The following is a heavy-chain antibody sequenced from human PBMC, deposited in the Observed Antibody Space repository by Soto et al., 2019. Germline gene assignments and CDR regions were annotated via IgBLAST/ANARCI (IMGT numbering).Heavy chain of an antibody. J-gene: IGHJ6*02. Sequence: SVKVSCKASGGTLSSYAISWVRQAPGQGLEWMGGIIPIFGTANYAQKFQGRVTITADESTSTAYMELSSLRSEDTAVYYCARFRRGDYYYGMDVWGQGTTVTVSS. V-gene: IGHV1-69*13. CDR3: ARFRRGDYYYGMDV. CDR2: IIPIFGTA. CDR1: GGTLSSYA.